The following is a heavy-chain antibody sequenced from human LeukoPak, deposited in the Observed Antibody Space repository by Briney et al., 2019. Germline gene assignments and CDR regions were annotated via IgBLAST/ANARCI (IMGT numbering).Heavy chain of an antibody. D-gene: IGHD3-16*01. V-gene: IGHV1-2*02. CDR2: INPNSGGT. CDR1: GYTFTVYY. Sequence: GASVKVSCKASGYTFTVYYIHWVRQAPGQGLEWMGWINPNSGGTNYAQKFQGRVTMTRDASISTAHMEMSRLRSDDTAIYYCARRGNYDNLWGNSLNNWGQGTLVTVSS. J-gene: IGHJ4*02. CDR3: ARRGNYDNLWGNSLNN.